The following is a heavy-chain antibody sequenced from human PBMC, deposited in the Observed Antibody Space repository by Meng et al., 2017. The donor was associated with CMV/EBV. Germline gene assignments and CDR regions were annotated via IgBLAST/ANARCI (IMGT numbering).Heavy chain of an antibody. CDR1: SISSSSYY. V-gene: IGHV4-39*07. CDR3: ASGPYYDFWSGYYTFDY. CDR2: IYYSGST. D-gene: IGHD3-3*01. J-gene: IGHJ4*02. Sequence: SISSSSYYWGWSRQPPGKGLEWIGSIYYSGSTYYNPSLKSRVTISVDTSKNQFSLKLSSVTAADTAVYYCASGPYYDFWSGYYTFDYWGQGTLVTVSS.